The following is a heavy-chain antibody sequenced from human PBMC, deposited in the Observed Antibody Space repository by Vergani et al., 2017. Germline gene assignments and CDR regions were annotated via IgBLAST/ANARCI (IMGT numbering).Heavy chain of an antibody. J-gene: IGHJ6*03. CDR1: GYSFTSYW. Sequence: EVQLVQSGAEVKKPGESLKISCKGSGYSFTSYWIGWVRQMPGKGLEWMGIIDPGDSDTRYSPSFQGQVTISADKSISTAYLQWSSLKASDTAMYYCARQVGVVVAATPYYYYYMDVWGKGTTVTVSS. CDR2: IDPGDSDT. CDR3: ARQVGVVVAATPYYYYYMDV. V-gene: IGHV5-51*01. D-gene: IGHD2-15*01.